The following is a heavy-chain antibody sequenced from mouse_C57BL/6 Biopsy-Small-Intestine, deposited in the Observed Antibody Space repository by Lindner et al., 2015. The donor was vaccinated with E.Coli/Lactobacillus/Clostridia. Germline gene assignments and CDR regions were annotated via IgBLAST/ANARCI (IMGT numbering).Heavy chain of an antibody. D-gene: IGHD1-1*01. J-gene: IGHJ1*01. CDR3: ARDRFRGFYGMDV. V-gene: IGHV1-34*02. Sequence: SVKVSCKASGYTFADYYVHWVRQAPGQGLEWMGWINPNSGGTNYAQQFQGRIIMTRDTAISTVYMEFDRLRPDDTAVYYCARDRFRGFYGMDVWGQGTTVTVSS. CDR2: INPNSGGT. CDR1: GYTFADYY.